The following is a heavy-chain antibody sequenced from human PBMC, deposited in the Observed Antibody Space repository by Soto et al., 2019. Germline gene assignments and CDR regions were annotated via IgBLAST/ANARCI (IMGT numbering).Heavy chain of an antibody. V-gene: IGHV3-11*01. J-gene: IGHJ4*02. CDR2: ISNSARSGSVR. D-gene: IGHD2-15*01. Sequence: QVHLVESGGALVRPGGSLRLSCTASGFNFSDYYMSWVRQAPGKGLEWVAYISNSARSGSVRYSADSVKGRFTIARDNAKNSVRLQMSSMKAEVTAVYYCARQCSGSALGYWGLGTLVTVSS. CDR3: ARQCSGSALGY. CDR1: GFNFSDYY.